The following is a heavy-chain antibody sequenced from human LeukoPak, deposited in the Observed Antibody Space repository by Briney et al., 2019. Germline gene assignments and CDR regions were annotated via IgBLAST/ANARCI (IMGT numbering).Heavy chain of an antibody. J-gene: IGHJ4*02. CDR1: GYTSPSCD. V-gene: IGHV1-8*01. D-gene: IGHD6-19*01. Sequence: VASVHGSCTASGYTSPSCDINWVRPATGQGLEWMGWMNPNSGNTGYAQSFQGRITMTRDIPIGTAYMELSDLTSEDTPRYYCTRGSSGRRDNWGQGTLVTVSA. CDR2: MNPNSGNT. CDR3: TRGSSGRRDN.